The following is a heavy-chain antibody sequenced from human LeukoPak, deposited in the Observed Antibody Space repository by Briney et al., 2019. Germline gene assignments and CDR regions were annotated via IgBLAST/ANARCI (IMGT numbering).Heavy chain of an antibody. CDR3: ARSNVLRYFDWLSGSYYYYYYMDV. V-gene: IGHV3-7*01. Sequence: GGSQRLSCAASGFTFSSYWMSWVRQAPGKGLEWVANIKQDGSEKYYVDSVKGRFTISRDNAKNSLYLQMNSLRAEDTAVYYCARSNVLRYFDWLSGSYYYYYYMDVWGKGTTVTVSS. CDR2: IKQDGSEK. CDR1: GFTFSSYW. J-gene: IGHJ6*03. D-gene: IGHD3-9*01.